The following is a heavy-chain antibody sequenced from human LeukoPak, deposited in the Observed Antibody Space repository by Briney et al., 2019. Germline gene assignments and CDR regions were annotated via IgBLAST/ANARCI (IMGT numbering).Heavy chain of an antibody. V-gene: IGHV4-39*01. CDR2: IYYSGST. J-gene: IGHJ4*02. D-gene: IGHD5-18*01. Sequence: TSETLSLTCTVSGGSISSSSYYWGWIRQPPGKGLEWIGSIYYSGSTYYNPSLKSRVTISVDTSKNQFSLKLSSVTAADTAVYYCARKSYGLEIDYWGQGTLATVSS. CDR3: ARKSYGLEIDY. CDR1: GGSISSSSYY.